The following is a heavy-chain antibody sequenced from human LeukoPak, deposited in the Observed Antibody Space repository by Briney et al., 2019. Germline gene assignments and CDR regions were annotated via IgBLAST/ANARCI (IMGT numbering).Heavy chain of an antibody. CDR3: KKVKRRVSCYDY. D-gene: IGHD2-15*01. CDR1: GFTVSSNE. J-gene: IGHJ4*02. Sequence: GGSLRLSCAASGFTVSSNEMSWVRQAPGKGLEWVSSISGGSTYYADSRKGRLTISRDNSKNTLHLQMNSLRAEDTAVYYCKKVKRRVSCYDYWGQGTLVTVSS. CDR2: ISGGST. V-gene: IGHV3-38-3*01.